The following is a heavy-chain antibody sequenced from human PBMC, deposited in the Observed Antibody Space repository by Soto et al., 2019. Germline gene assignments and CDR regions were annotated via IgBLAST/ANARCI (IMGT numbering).Heavy chain of an antibody. D-gene: IGHD5-18*01. Sequence: LETLSLTXTVSGGSIRSYYWSWNRQPPGKGREWIGHIYYSGSTNYNPSLKSRVTISVDTSKNQFSLKLSSVTAADTAVYYCARPGALGDTAMVKSNWFDPWGQGPLVTVSS. J-gene: IGHJ5*02. V-gene: IGHV4-59*01. CDR3: ARPGALGDTAMVKSNWFDP. CDR2: IYYSGST. CDR1: GGSIRSYY.